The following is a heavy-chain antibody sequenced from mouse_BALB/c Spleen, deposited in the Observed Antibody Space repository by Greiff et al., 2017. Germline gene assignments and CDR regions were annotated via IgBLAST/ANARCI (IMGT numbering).Heavy chain of an antibody. D-gene: IGHD1-1*01. V-gene: IGHV1S137*01. Sequence: VQLQQSGAELVRPGVSVKISCKGSGYTFTDYAMHWVKQSHAKSLEWIGVICTYYGDASYNQKFKGKATMTVDKSSSTAYMQLSSLTSEESAVYYCAINYNDHGYLDYWGQGTTVTVSS. CDR2: ICTYYGDA. J-gene: IGHJ2*01. CDR3: AINYNDHGYLDY. CDR1: GYTFTDYA.